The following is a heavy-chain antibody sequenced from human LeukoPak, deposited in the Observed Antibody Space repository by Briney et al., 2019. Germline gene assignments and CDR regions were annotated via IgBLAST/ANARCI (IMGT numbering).Heavy chain of an antibody. Sequence: PGGSLRLSCTVSGLPFSDYALSWVRHLPGKGLEWVGFIRISAYGATTEYSAPVKDRFRISRDDSKSLVYLQMNTLKTEVTAVYYCATHRLESHDIQFDYWGQGAQVTVSS. D-gene: IGHD1-1*01. V-gene: IGHV3-49*04. CDR1: GLPFSDYA. CDR2: IRISAYGATT. CDR3: ATHRLESHDIQFDY. J-gene: IGHJ4*02.